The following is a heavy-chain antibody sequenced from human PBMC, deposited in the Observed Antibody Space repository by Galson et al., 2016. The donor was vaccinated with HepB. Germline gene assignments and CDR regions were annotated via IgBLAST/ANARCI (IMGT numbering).Heavy chain of an antibody. Sequence: SLRLSCAAPGFTFSTYGMSWVRQAPGKGLEWVSVISGSGGSTYYADSVKGRFTISRDNSKNPLYLQMNSLRAEDTAVYYCARVITMVRGILKQRDYYGMDVWGQGTTVTVSS. CDR3: ARVITMVRGILKQRDYYGMDV. J-gene: IGHJ6*02. CDR1: GFTFSTYG. CDR2: ISGSGGST. D-gene: IGHD3-10*01. V-gene: IGHV3-23*01.